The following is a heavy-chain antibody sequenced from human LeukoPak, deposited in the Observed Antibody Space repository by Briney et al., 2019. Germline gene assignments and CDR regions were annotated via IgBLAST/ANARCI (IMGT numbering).Heavy chain of an antibody. CDR1: GGTFSSYA. Sequence: ASVKVSCKASGGTFSSYAISWVLQAPGQGLEWMGRIIPIFGTANYAQRFQGRVTITTDESTSTAYMELSSLRSEDTAVYYCAIPGIAVAGRFDYWGQGTLVTVSS. V-gene: IGHV1-69*05. CDR2: IIPIFGTA. D-gene: IGHD6-19*01. CDR3: AIPGIAVAGRFDY. J-gene: IGHJ4*02.